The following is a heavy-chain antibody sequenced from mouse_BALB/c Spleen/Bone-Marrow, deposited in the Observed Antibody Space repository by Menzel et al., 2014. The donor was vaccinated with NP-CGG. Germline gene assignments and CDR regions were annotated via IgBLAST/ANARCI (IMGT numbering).Heavy chain of an antibody. J-gene: IGHJ4*01. Sequence: EVKIQESGPGLVKPSQSLYLTCSVTGYSITSGYYWNWIRQFPGNKLEWMGYISYDGSNNYNPSLKNRISITRGTSKNQFFLKLNSVTTEDTATYYCARGGPYDYVYAMDYRAQSTSVPVAS. D-gene: IGHD2-4*01. V-gene: IGHV3-6*02. CDR2: ISYDGSN. CDR1: GYSITSGYY. CDR3: ARGGPYDYVYAMDY.